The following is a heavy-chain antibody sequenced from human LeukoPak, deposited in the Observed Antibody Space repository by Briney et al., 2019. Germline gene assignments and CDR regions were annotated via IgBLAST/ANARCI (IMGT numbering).Heavy chain of an antibody. D-gene: IGHD1-14*01. Sequence: SETLSLTCAVYGGSFSGYYWSWIRQPAGKGLEWIGRIYTSGSTNYNPSLKSRVTMSVDTSKNQFSLKLSSVTAADTAVYYCARDVTGNYYYGMDVWGQGTTVTVSS. J-gene: IGHJ6*02. CDR3: ARDVTGNYYYGMDV. V-gene: IGHV4-4*07. CDR1: GGSFSGYY. CDR2: IYTSGST.